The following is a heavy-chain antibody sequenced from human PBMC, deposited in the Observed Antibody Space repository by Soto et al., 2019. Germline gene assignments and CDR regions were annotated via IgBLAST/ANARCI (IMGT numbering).Heavy chain of an antibody. CDR2: IYFNENA. D-gene: IGHD3-10*01. J-gene: IGHJ4*02. CDR3: ARQITMVRGIDF. CDR1: GGSISSGGYY. Sequence: QVQLLESGPGLVKASQTLSLTCSISGGSISSGGYYWSWVRQRPGKGLEWIGYIYFNENAYYIPSLKTRVTISAGTSKSQFSLRLSSVTAADAAVYYCARQITMVRGIDFWGPGISVSVSS. V-gene: IGHV4-31*03.